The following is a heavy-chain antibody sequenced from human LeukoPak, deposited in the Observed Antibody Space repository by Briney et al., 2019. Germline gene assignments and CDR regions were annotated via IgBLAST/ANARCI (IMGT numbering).Heavy chain of an antibody. J-gene: IGHJ5*02. CDR3: ARLYCSGGSCYNWFDP. CDR1: GYTFTGYY. Sequence: ASVKVSCKASGYTFTGYYMHWVRQAPGQGLEWMGWINPNSSGTNYAQKFQGRVTMTRDTSISTAYMELSRLRSDDTAVYYCARLYCSGGSCYNWFDPWGQGTLVTVSS. D-gene: IGHD2-15*01. CDR2: INPNSSGT. V-gene: IGHV1-2*02.